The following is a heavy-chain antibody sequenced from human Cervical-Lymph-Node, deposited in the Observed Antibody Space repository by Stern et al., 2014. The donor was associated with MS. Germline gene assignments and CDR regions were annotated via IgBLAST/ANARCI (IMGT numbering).Heavy chain of an antibody. V-gene: IGHV7-4-1*02. Sequence: QVQLMQSGSELQTPGASVKVSCKASGYSFTTSAMNWVRQAPGQGLEWLVWISTNKGNPMYAQGFTGRFVFSLDTSVSTAYLQINSLKAEDTAMYYCASQGASVYGASPTGYWGQGTLVTVSS. D-gene: IGHD4/OR15-4a*01. CDR1: GYSFTTSA. CDR3: ASQGASVYGASPTGY. CDR2: ISTNKGNP. J-gene: IGHJ4*02.